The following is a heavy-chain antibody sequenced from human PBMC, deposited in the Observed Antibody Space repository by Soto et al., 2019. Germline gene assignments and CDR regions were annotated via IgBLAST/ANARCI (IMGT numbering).Heavy chain of an antibody. CDR2: IEANSDGGTT. V-gene: IGHV3-15*04. Sequence: EVQLVESGGGLVQPGGSLRLAGGASGFTFSNAWMAWVRQTPGKGLERVGHIEANSDGGTTALAAPVRGRCSISRDDSINTVYLQMNSLKSEDRAVYYCTSRLSIFYGMDVWGPGTTVSVSS. J-gene: IGHJ6*02. D-gene: IGHD3-3*01. CDR3: TSRLSIFYGMDV. CDR1: GFTFSNAW.